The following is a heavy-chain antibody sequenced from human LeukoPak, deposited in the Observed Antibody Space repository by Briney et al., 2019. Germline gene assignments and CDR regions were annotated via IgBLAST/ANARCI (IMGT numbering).Heavy chain of an antibody. CDR3: AKRQQWLVRLWFDP. V-gene: IGHV3-23*01. J-gene: IGHJ5*02. CDR1: GFTFSSYA. Sequence: GGSLRLSCAASGFTFSSYAMSWVRQAPGKGLEWVSAISGSGGSTYYADSVKGRFTISRDNSKNTLYLQMNSLRTEDTAVYYCAKRQQWLVRLWFDPWGQGTLVTVSS. D-gene: IGHD6-19*01. CDR2: ISGSGGST.